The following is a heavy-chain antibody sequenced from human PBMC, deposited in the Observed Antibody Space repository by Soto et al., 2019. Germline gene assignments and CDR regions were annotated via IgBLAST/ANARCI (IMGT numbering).Heavy chain of an antibody. Sequence: ASVKVSCKASGYTFTSYYMHWVRQAPGQGLEWMGIINPSGGSTSYAQKFQGRVTMTRNTSTSTAYMELSSLRSEDTAVYYCARAKLWFGELPPWYYYYYMDVWGKGTTVTVSS. J-gene: IGHJ6*03. D-gene: IGHD3-10*01. CDR1: GYTFTSYY. CDR3: ARAKLWFGELPPWYYYYYMDV. V-gene: IGHV1-46*01. CDR2: INPSGGST.